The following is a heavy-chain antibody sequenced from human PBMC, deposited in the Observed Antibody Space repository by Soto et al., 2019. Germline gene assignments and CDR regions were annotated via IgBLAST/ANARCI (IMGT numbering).Heavy chain of an antibody. J-gene: IGHJ6*02. D-gene: IGHD4-17*01. Sequence: QVQLQESGPGLVKPSQTLSLTCTVSGGSINSGGYYWSWIRQHPGKGLEWIGSIYYSGKTYYSPSHTRRLTISGDTAKNPFSLRLSSLTAADTAVYYCARDPSYGDYSYYGMDVWGQGTTVTVSS. CDR2: IYYSGKT. V-gene: IGHV4-31*03. CDR1: GGSINSGGYY. CDR3: ARDPSYGDYSYYGMDV.